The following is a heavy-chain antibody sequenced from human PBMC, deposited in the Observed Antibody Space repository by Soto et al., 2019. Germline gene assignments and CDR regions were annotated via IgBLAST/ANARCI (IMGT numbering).Heavy chain of an antibody. J-gene: IGHJ4*02. CDR3: ARRGSGVTRGLHY. CDR2: INTDGSSR. Sequence: EVQLVESGGGLVQPGGSLRLSCAASGFTFSSYWMHWVRQAPGKGLVWISRINTDGSSRSYVDSVQGRFTISRDNGKNTLFLQMNSLRGEDSAVYYCARRGSGVTRGLHYWGQGTLVTVSS. CDR1: GFTFSSYW. D-gene: IGHD2-15*01. V-gene: IGHV3-74*01.